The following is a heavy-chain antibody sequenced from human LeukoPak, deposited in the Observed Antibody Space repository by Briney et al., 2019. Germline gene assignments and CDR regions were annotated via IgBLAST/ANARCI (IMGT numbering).Heavy chain of an antibody. D-gene: IGHD4-11*01. Sequence: GGSLRLSCAASGFIFSNYGMHWVRQAPGKGLEWVAFIQYNGTTKDYADSVKGRFTISRDNSKSTVYLQMNSLRVDDTAVYYCARGRLPKYYFDSWGQGTLVTVSS. CDR2: IQYNGTTK. J-gene: IGHJ4*02. CDR3: ARGRLPKYYFDS. V-gene: IGHV3-30*02. CDR1: GFIFSNYG.